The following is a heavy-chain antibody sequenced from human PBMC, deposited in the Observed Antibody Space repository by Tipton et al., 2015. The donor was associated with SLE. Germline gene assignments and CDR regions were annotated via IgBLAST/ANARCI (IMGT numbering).Heavy chain of an antibody. CDR2: ISAYNGNT. CDR3: AIPRGIAARDDAFDI. V-gene: IGHV1-18*01. CDR1: GYTFTSYG. Sequence: QLVQSGAEVKKPGASVKVSCKASGYTFTSYGISWVRQAPGQGLEWMGWISAYNGNTNYAQKLQGRVTMTTDTSTSTAYVELRSLRSDDTAVYYCAIPRGIAARDDAFDIWGQGTMVTVSS. J-gene: IGHJ3*02. D-gene: IGHD6-6*01.